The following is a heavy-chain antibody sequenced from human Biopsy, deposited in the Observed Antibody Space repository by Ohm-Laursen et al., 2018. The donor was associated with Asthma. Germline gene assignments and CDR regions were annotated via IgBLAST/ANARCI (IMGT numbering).Heavy chain of an antibody. D-gene: IGHD3-10*01. Sequence: SLRLSCTASGFTFRSYDMHWVRQAPGKGLEWVALISSNEYNKYYADSVKGRFTISRDNSKNTLSLQMNSLRLDDTAVYYCAGDLADRIMVGDHDFYAMDVWGQGTTVTFSS. CDR3: AGDLADRIMVGDHDFYAMDV. CDR2: ISSNEYNK. V-gene: IGHV3-30-3*01. J-gene: IGHJ6*02. CDR1: GFTFRSYD.